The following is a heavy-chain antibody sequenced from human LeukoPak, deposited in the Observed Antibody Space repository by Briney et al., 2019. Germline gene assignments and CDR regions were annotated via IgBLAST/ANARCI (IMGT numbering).Heavy chain of an antibody. J-gene: IGHJ4*02. CDR3: ARGFYDSSYPDY. CDR2: ISAYNGNT. Sequence: QXLGWXGWISAYNGNTNYAQKLQGRVTMTTDTSTSTAYMELRSLRSDDTAVYYCARGFYDSSYPDYWGQGTLVTVSS. V-gene: IGHV1-18*01. D-gene: IGHD3-22*01.